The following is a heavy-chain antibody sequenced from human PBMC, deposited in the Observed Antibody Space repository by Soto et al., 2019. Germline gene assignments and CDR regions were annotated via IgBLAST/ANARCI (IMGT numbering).Heavy chain of an antibody. V-gene: IGHV4-31*03. CDR1: GGSISSGGYY. CDR2: IYYSGST. CDR3: ARCSVLRYFDWLLS. Sequence: QVQLQESGPGLVKPSQTLSLTCTVSGGSISSGGYYWSWIRQHPGKGLEWIGYIYYSGSTYYNPSLKSRVTKSVDTSKNQFSLKLSSVTAADTAVYYCARCSVLRYFDWLLSWGQGTLVTVSS. J-gene: IGHJ5*02. D-gene: IGHD3-9*01.